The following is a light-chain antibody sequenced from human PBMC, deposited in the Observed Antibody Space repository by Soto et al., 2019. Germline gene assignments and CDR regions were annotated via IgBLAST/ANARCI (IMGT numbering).Light chain of an antibody. J-gene: IGKJ4*01. CDR1: QSISSN. V-gene: IGKV3-15*01. CDR3: QRYNNWPRAT. CDR2: RTS. Sequence: EIVMTQSPATLSVSPGERATLSCRASQSISSNLAWYQQKPGQAPRLLMFRTSSRATGFPARFSGSGSGTEFTLTVGRLQYEDFGVYYCQRYNNWPRATFGGGTKVDIK.